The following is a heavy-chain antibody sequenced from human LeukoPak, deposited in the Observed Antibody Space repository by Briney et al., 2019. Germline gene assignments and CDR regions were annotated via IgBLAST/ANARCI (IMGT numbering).Heavy chain of an antibody. J-gene: IGHJ4*02. CDR1: GFDFSSNW. Sequence: GGSLRLSCAASGFDFSSNWMHWVRHAPGQGLVWVSRIKGDGISTNYADSVKGRFTISRDNPKKSLYLQMNSLRDEDTAVYYCARAYWGSVDYWGQGTLVTVSS. CDR2: IKGDGIST. V-gene: IGHV3-74*01. CDR3: ARAYWGSVDY. D-gene: IGHD7-27*01.